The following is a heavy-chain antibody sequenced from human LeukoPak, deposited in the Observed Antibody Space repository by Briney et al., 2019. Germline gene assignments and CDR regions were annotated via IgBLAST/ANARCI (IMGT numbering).Heavy chain of an antibody. Sequence: SETLSLTCSASGASTSSRYWSWIRQLPGGTLEWIGHIYNAKNTKYNPSLTSRVTISVDTSRNQFSLSLTSLTAADTAIYYCAQTTGWPGFDFWGPGALVTVSS. CDR2: IYNAKNT. CDR3: AQTTGWPGFDF. J-gene: IGHJ4*02. D-gene: IGHD6-19*01. CDR1: GASTSSRY. V-gene: IGHV4-59*08.